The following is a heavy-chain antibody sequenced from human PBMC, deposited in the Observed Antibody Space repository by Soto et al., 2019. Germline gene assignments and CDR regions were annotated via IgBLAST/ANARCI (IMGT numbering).Heavy chain of an antibody. Sequence: ASVKPTSKAPGFANTGYYMRWVYQAHEQGLEWMGWINPNSGGTNYAQKFQGRVTITADKSTSTAYMELSSLRSEDTAVYYCARDSGILWFGEPYTAYYFDYWGEGTLVTVSS. J-gene: IGHJ4*02. CDR3: ARDSGILWFGEPYTAYYFDY. D-gene: IGHD3-10*01. V-gene: IGHV1-2*02. CDR1: GFANTGYY. CDR2: INPNSGGT.